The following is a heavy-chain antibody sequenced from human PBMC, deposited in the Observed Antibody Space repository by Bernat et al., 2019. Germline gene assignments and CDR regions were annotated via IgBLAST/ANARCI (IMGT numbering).Heavy chain of an antibody. CDR3: AKDPSQVAAAGDYYYYYGMDV. Sequence: QVQLVESGGGVVQPGRSLRLSCAASGFTFSSYGMHWVRQAPGKGLEWVAGISYDGSNKYYADSVKGRLNISRDNSRNTLYLQMNSLRAEDTAVYYCAKDPSQVAAAGDYYYYYGMDVWGRGTTVTVSS. CDR1: GFTFSSYG. CDR2: ISYDGSNK. D-gene: IGHD6-19*01. J-gene: IGHJ6*02. V-gene: IGHV3-30*18.